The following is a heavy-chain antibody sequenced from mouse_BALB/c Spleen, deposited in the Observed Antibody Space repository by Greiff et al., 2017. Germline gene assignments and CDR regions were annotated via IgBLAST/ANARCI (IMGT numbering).Heavy chain of an antibody. Sequence: DVMLVESGGGLVKPGGSLKLSCAASGFTFSSYAMSWVRQTPEKRLEWVASISSGGSTYYPDSVMGRFTISSYNARNILYLQMSSLRSKDTAMYYCARGGNHYWYFDVWGEGTTVTVSS. J-gene: IGHJ1*01. CDR1: GFTFSSYA. CDR2: ISSGGST. V-gene: IGHV5-6-5*01. CDR3: ARGGNHYWYFDV.